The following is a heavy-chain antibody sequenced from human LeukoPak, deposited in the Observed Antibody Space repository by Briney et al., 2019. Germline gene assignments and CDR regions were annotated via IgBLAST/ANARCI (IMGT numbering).Heavy chain of an antibody. V-gene: IGHV3-23*01. CDR1: GFTFSTYA. CDR2: ISGSSGST. J-gene: IGHJ4*02. D-gene: IGHD2-2*01. CDR3: AKDSRYRSSTSCYFDY. Sequence: GGSLRLSCAASGFTFSTYAMSWVRQAPGKGLEWVSAISGSSGSTYYADSVKGRFTISRDNSKNTLYLQMNSLRAEDTAVYYCAKDSRYRSSTSCYFDYWGQGTLVTVSS.